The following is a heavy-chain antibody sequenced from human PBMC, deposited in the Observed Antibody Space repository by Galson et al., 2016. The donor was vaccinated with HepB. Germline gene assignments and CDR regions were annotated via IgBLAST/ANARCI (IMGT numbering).Heavy chain of an antibody. CDR3: ARGARHYDVLRTHGLDV. Sequence: CAISGDSVSSNTAAWNWIRQSPSRGLEWLGRAYYRSRWYRDYAESLKGRIDISPDTSKNHFSLQLNPVTPEDTSVYFCARGARHYDVLRTHGLDVWGRGTTVTVS. J-gene: IGHJ6*02. CDR2: AYYRSRWYR. D-gene: IGHD3-9*01. V-gene: IGHV6-1*01. CDR1: GDSVSSNTAA.